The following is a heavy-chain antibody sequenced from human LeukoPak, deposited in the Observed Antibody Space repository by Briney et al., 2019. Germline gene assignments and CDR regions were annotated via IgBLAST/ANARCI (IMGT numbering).Heavy chain of an antibody. CDR2: IYSGGST. V-gene: IGHV3-66*01. D-gene: IGHD1-26*01. J-gene: IGHJ4*02. CDR1: GFTFGNYA. CDR3: ARALRWDYYFDY. Sequence: PGGSLRLSCAASGFTFGNYAMSWVRQAPGKGLEWVSVIYSGGSTYYADSVKGRFTISRDNSKNTLYLQMNSLRAEDTAVYCCARALRWDYYFDYWGQGTLVTVSS.